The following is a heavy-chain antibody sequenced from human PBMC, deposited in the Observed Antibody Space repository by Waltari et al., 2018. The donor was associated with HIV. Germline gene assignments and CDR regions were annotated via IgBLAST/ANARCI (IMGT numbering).Heavy chain of an antibody. CDR3: ARGGFYGSGSKVN. CDR1: GFTFRSHW. Sequence: EVQLVASGGGLVQPGGSLRLPCAASGFTFRSHWMSWVRPAPGKGLEWVANIKQDGSEKYYVDSVNGRFTISRDNAENSLYLQMNSLRAEDTAVYFCARGGFYGSGSKVNWGQGTLVTVSS. CDR2: IKQDGSEK. V-gene: IGHV3-7*04. D-gene: IGHD3-10*01. J-gene: IGHJ4*02.